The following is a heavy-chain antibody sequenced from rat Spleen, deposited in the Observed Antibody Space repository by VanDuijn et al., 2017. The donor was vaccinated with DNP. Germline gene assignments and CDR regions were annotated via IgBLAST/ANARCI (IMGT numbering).Heavy chain of an antibody. CDR1: GLTFSDYY. D-gene: IGHD1-12*01. CDR3: ARHRTIMPYYYAMDA. CDR2: LSYNGGTP. J-gene: IGHJ4*01. Sequence: EVQLVESGGGLVQPGRSLKLSCAASGLTFSDYYMAWVRQAPAKGLEWVATLSYNGGTPYYRDSGKGRFTISRDNAQSTLYLQMDSLRSEDTATYYCARHRTIMPYYYAMDAWGQGASVTVSS. V-gene: IGHV5-7*01.